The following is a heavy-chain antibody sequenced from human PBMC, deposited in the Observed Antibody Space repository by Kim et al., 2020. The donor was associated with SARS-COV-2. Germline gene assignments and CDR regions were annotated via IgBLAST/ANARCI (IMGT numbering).Heavy chain of an antibody. V-gene: IGHV3-23*01. J-gene: IGHJ3*02. CDR3: AKDRAGYYGSGSYGAFDI. Sequence: KGRFTISRDNSKNTLYLQMNSLRAEDTAVYYCAKDRAGYYGSGSYGAFDIWGQGTMVTVSS. D-gene: IGHD3-10*01.